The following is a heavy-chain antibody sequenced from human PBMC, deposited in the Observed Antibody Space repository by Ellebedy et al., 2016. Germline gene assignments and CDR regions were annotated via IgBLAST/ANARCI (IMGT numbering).Heavy chain of an antibody. V-gene: IGHV3-23*01. D-gene: IGHD3-10*01. CDR2: ISGSGTST. CDR1: GFTFSNYG. J-gene: IGHJ4*02. CDR3: AKGTTTTYYGSGSYFDY. Sequence: GGSLRLSXAASGFTFSNYGMSWVRQAPGKGLEWVATISGSGTSTYYADSVKGRFTISRDNSKDTLYLQMSSLRADDTAMYYCAKGTTTTYYGSGSYFDYWGQGTLVTVSS.